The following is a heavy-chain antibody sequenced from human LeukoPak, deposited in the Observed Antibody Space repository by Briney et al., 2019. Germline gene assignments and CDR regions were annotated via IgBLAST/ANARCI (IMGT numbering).Heavy chain of an antibody. CDR2: IYYSGST. Sequence: SQTLSLTCTVSGGSISSGGYYWSWIRQHPGKGLEWIGYIYYSGSTHYNPSLKSRVTISIDTSKSHFSLNLSSMTAADTAIYYCAKVGAASRNYYYYGIDVWGQGATVTVSS. CDR3: AKVGAASRNYYYYGIDV. J-gene: IGHJ6*02. V-gene: IGHV4-61*03. CDR1: GGSISSGGYY. D-gene: IGHD2-2*01.